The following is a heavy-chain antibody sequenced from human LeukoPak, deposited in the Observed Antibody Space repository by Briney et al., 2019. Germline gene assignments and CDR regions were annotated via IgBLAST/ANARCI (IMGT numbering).Heavy chain of an antibody. CDR2: IYTSGST. Sequence: SETLSLTXTVSGGSISSYYWSWIRQPAGKGLEWIGRIYTSGSTNYNPSLRSRVTMSVDTSKNQFSLKLSSVTAADTAVYYCAREELVHYYYYMDVWGKGTTVTVSS. CDR1: GGSISSYY. V-gene: IGHV4-4*07. CDR3: AREELVHYYYYMDV. D-gene: IGHD6-6*01. J-gene: IGHJ6*03.